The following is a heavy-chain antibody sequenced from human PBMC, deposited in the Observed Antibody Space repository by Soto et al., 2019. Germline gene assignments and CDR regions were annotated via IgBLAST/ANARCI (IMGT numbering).Heavy chain of an antibody. CDR2: INPSGGST. CDR1: GYTFTSYY. J-gene: IGHJ6*02. D-gene: IGHD2-2*01. Sequence: QVQLVQSGAEVKKPGASVKVSCKASGYTFTSYYMHWVRQAPGQGLEWMGIINPSGGSTSYAQKFQGRVTMTRDTSTSTVYMELSSLRSEDTAVYYCASDLRRHVVVPAASIYYYYYGMDVWGQGTTVTVSS. CDR3: ASDLRRHVVVPAASIYYYYYGMDV. V-gene: IGHV1-46*01.